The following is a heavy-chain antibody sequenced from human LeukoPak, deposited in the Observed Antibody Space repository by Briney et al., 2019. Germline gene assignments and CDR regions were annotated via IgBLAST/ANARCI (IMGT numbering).Heavy chain of an antibody. J-gene: IGHJ4*02. CDR2: ISGDGGST. V-gene: IGHV3-43*02. D-gene: IGHD4-17*01. CDR1: GFTFDDYA. CDR3: AKDLAGDYPPYYFDY. Sequence: PGGSLRLSCAASGFTFDDYAMHWVRQAPGKGLEWVSLISGDGGSTHYADSVKGRFTISRDNSKNSLYLQMNSLRTEDTALYYCAKDLAGDYPPYYFDYWGQGTLVTVSS.